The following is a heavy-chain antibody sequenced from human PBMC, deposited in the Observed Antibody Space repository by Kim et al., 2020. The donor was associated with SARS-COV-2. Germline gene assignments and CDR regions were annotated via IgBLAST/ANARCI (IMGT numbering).Heavy chain of an antibody. D-gene: IGHD3-10*01. CDR1: GGSMNSGTYY. V-gene: IGHV4-39*01. Sequence: SETLSLTCTVSGGSMNSGTYYWGWIRQAPGRGLEWIGNIYKDGSAYYNPSLKSRVTTSVDPSRNQFSLQLRYVTAADTSAYYCARHAGSRGYYGSASCYYLDFWGQGTLVTVSS. CDR2: IYKDGSA. CDR3: ARHAGSRGYYGSASCYYLDF. J-gene: IGHJ4*02.